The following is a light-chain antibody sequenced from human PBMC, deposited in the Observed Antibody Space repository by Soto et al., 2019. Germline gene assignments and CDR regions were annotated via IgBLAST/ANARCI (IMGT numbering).Light chain of an antibody. Sequence: EIVMTQSPDSLAVSLGERATINCKSSQSLLYSSNNKNYLAWYQQKPRQPPKLLIYWASTRESGVPDRFSGSGSWTDFTLTISSLQAEDVAVYYCEQYYSTPPLTFGGGTKVEIK. CDR2: WAS. CDR1: QSLLYSSNNKNY. V-gene: IGKV4-1*01. J-gene: IGKJ4*01. CDR3: EQYYSTPPLT.